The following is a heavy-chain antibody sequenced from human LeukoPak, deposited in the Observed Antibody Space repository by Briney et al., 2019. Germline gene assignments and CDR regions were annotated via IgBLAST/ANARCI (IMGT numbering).Heavy chain of an antibody. J-gene: IGHJ5*02. CDR3: ARLYSGYDSSWFDP. D-gene: IGHD5-12*01. V-gene: IGHV1-46*01. Sequence: ASVKVSCKASGYPFTRYYMHWVRQAPGQGLEWMGVINPSGGVTNYAQKFQGRVTMTTDTSTSTAYMELSRLRSDDTAVYYCARLYSGYDSSWFDPWGQGTLVTVSS. CDR1: GYPFTRYY. CDR2: INPSGGVT.